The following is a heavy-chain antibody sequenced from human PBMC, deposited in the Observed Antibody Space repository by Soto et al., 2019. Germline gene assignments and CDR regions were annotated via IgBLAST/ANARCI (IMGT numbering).Heavy chain of an antibody. CDR2: VYYSGST. Sequence: PSETLSLTRTVSCDSISGGASFLSWIRQPPGKGLEWIAYVYYSGSTNYNPSLKSRVTMSVDTSKNQFSLKLSSVTAADTAVYYCARGGGIQLWWPRRGNYYYGIDVWGQGTTVTVSS. D-gene: IGHD5-18*01. CDR1: CDSISGGASF. V-gene: IGHV4-61*08. J-gene: IGHJ6*02. CDR3: ARGGGIQLWWPRRGNYYYGIDV.